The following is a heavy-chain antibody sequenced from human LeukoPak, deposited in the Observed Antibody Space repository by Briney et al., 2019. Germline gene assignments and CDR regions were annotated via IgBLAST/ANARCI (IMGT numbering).Heavy chain of an antibody. Sequence: EASVKVSCKASGYTFTSYAMHWVRQAPGQRLEWMGWTNAGNGNTKYSQKFQGRVTITRDTSASTAYMELSSLRSEDTAVYYCASLGSSSWYLDYWGQGTLVTVSS. CDR3: ASLGSSSWYLDY. V-gene: IGHV1-3*01. J-gene: IGHJ4*02. CDR1: GYTFTSYA. D-gene: IGHD6-13*01. CDR2: TNAGNGNT.